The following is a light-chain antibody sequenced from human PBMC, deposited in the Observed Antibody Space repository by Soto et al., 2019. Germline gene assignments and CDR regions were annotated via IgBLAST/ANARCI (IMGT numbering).Light chain of an antibody. CDR3: QQLNTYPVT. Sequence: IQLTQSPSSLSASVGDSVTITCRARQGVSRYLSWYQQKPGRAPILLISAAYTLQSGVPARFSGSGSGTDVTLSITSLQPEDFATDYCQQLNTYPVTFGGGNKVEI. CDR1: QGVSRY. CDR2: AAY. V-gene: IGKV1-9*01. J-gene: IGKJ4*01.